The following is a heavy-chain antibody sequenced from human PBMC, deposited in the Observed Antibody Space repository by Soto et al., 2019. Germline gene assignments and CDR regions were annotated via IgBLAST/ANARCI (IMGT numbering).Heavy chain of an antibody. Sequence: SETLSLTCTVSGGSISSYYWSWIRQPPGKGLEWIGYIYYSGSTNYNPSLKSRVTISVDTSKNQFSLKLSSVTAADTAVYYCAREAYYYGSGSHGPIDYWGQGTLVTSPQ. D-gene: IGHD3-10*01. CDR1: GGSISSYY. J-gene: IGHJ4*02. CDR2: IYYSGST. V-gene: IGHV4-59*01. CDR3: AREAYYYGSGSHGPIDY.